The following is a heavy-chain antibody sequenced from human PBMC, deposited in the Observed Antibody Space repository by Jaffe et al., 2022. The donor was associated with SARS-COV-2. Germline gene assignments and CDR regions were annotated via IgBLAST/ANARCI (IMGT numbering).Heavy chain of an antibody. D-gene: IGHD6-13*01. J-gene: IGHJ3*02. Sequence: QVQLVQSGAEVKRPGASVKVSCKESGYTFTIYHVHWVRQAPGQGLEWMGIVNPSTGSTTYAQRFQGRVTMTTDTSTNTVYMELSSLRSNDTAVYYCAGQQPTFDVFDIWGQGTMVTVSS. CDR3: AGQQPTFDVFDI. V-gene: IGHV1-46*01. CDR2: VNPSTGST. CDR1: GYTFTIYH.